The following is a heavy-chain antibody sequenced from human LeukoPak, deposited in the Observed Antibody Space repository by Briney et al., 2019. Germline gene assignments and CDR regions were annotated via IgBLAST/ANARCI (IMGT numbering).Heavy chain of an antibody. CDR3: AREFES. J-gene: IGHJ5*01. V-gene: IGHV4-61*02. Sequence: SQTLSLTCTASGGSISSGSHYWSWIRQPAGKGLEWIGLIYTSGTTKTNPSLESRVTISLDTSKNQFSLKLGSVTAADTAVYYCAREFESWGQGTLVTVSS. CDR1: GGSISSGSHY. CDR2: IYTSGTT.